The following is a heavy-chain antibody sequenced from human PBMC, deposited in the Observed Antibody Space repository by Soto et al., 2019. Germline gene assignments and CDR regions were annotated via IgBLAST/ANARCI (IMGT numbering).Heavy chain of an antibody. J-gene: IGHJ4*02. V-gene: IGHV3-30*18. CDR3: AKEAGSVTFEF. D-gene: IGHD4-4*01. CDR1: GFTFSRYG. CDR2: ISFDGSKK. Sequence: QVQLVESGGGVVQPGRSLRLSCAASGFTFSRYGMHWVRQAPGKGLEWVAVISFDGSKKYYAESVTGRFTISRDNSKNTLYLQVNSLRAEDTAVYYCAKEAGSVTFEFWGQGTLVTVSS.